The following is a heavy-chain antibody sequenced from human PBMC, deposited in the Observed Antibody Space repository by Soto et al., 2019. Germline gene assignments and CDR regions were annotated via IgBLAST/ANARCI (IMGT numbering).Heavy chain of an antibody. Sequence: QVHLVESGGGVVQSGRSLRLSCAASGFTFSTYTMHWVRQAPGKGLEWVGVISYDGSTKYYADSVKGRFTISRDNSKKTLYLQMNSLRAEDTAVYYCAKLSYFDWSLSKTISTTIRNNLDCWGLGTLVTVSS. V-gene: IGHV3-30-3*02. J-gene: IGHJ4*02. CDR3: AKLSYFDWSLSKTISTTIRNNLDC. CDR2: ISYDGSTK. D-gene: IGHD3-9*01. CDR1: GFTFSTYT.